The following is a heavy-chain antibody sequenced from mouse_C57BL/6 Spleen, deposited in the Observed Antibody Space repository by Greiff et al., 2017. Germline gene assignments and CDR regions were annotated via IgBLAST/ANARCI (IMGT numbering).Heavy chain of an antibody. CDR1: GFSLTSYG. CDR3: ARRRGVGGWYFDV. J-gene: IGHJ1*03. Sequence: VQLQQSGPGLVQPSQSLSITCTVSGFSLTSYGVHWVRQSPGKGLEWLGVIWSGGSTDYNAAFISRLSISKDNATSQVFFKRNRLQADDTAIYDCARRRGVGGWYFDVWGTGTTVTVSS. V-gene: IGHV2-2*01. D-gene: IGHD1-1*02. CDR2: IWSGGST.